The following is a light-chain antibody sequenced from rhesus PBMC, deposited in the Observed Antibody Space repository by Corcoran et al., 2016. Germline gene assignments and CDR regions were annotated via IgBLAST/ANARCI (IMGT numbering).Light chain of an antibody. J-gene: IGKJ1*01. Sequence: EIVMTQSPATLPLSPGERATLSCRASQSVSSSLGWYQQKPGQAPRLLIYGASRRATGIPDRVSGCGSGTDFTLTISSLEPEDVAVYYCLQHSNGPRTFGQGTKVEIK. CDR3: LQHSNGPRT. CDR2: GAS. CDR1: QSVSSS. V-gene: IGKV3-24*01.